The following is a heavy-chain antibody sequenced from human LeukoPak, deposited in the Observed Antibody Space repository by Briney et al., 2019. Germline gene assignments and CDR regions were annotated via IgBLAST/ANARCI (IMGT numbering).Heavy chain of an antibody. CDR3: ARDAREYYYGSGSVDY. D-gene: IGHD3-10*01. J-gene: IGHJ4*02. CDR1: GGSFSGYY. Sequence: SETLSLTCAVYGGSFSGYYWSWIRQPPGKGLERIGEINHSGSTNYNPSLKSRVTISVDTSKNQFSLKLSSVTAADTAVYYCARDAREYYYGSGSVDYWGQGTLVTVSS. CDR2: INHSGST. V-gene: IGHV4-34*01.